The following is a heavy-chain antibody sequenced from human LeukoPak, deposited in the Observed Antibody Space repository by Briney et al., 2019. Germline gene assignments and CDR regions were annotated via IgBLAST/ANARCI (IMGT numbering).Heavy chain of an antibody. Sequence: PGGSLRLSCAASGFTFSSYAMSWVRQASGKGLEWVSAISGSGGSTYYADSVKGRFTISRDNSKNTLYLQMNSLRAEDTAVYYCAKTGYSGYDCGYWGQGTLVTVSS. CDR1: GFTFSSYA. V-gene: IGHV3-23*01. CDR3: AKTGYSGYDCGY. D-gene: IGHD5-12*01. J-gene: IGHJ4*02. CDR2: ISGSGGST.